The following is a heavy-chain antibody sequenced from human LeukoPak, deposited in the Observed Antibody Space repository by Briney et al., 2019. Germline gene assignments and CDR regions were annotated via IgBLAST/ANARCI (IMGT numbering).Heavy chain of an antibody. J-gene: IGHJ4*02. CDR3: TRNSGYDDY. CDR2: ISSSSTDI. CDR1: GFTFSSYA. D-gene: IGHD5-12*01. V-gene: IGHV3-21*01. Sequence: GGSLRLSCAASGFTFSSYAMSWVRQAPGKGLEWVSCISSSSTDIYYADSLKGRFTISRDNAKNSLYLQMNSLRAEDTAVYFCTRNSGYDDYWGQGTLVTVSS.